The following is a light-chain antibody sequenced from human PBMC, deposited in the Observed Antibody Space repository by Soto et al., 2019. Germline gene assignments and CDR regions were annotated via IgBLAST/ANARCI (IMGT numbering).Light chain of an antibody. V-gene: IGLV1-44*01. CDR1: SSNIGSNT. CDR2: SNN. J-gene: IGLJ3*02. CDR3: AAWDDSLNGWV. Sequence: QSVLTQTPSASGTPGHRVTISCSGSSSNIGSNTVNWYQQLPGTAPKLLIYSNNQRPSGVPDRFSGSKSGTSASLAISGLQSEDEADYYCAAWDDSLNGWVFGGGTKLTVL.